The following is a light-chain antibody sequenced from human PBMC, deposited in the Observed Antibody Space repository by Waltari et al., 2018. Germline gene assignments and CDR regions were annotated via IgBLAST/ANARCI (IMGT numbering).Light chain of an antibody. J-gene: IGKJ3*01. CDR2: GAS. Sequence: DIQMTQSPSSVSASVGDKVTFTCRASQGITKWLAWYQQKPGRAPNLLISGASTLHSGVSPRFSGSGSGTEFTLTISDLQPEDVAIYYCQQANSFPITFGPGTRVDLK. CDR1: QGITKW. V-gene: IGKV1-12*01. CDR3: QQANSFPIT.